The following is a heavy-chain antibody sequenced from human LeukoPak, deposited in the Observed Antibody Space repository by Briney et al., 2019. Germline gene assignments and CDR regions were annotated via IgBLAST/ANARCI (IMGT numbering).Heavy chain of an antibody. CDR1: GFTFRTYA. CDR3: AKGLGFWSGYYTPFDY. Sequence: PGGSLRLSCAASGFTFRTYAMSWVRQAPGKGLEWVSAISGGGGSTYYADSVRGRFTISRDNSINTLNLQMNNLRAEDTAIYYCAKGLGFWSGYYTPFDYWGQGSSVTVSS. CDR2: ISGGGGST. D-gene: IGHD3-3*01. J-gene: IGHJ4*02. V-gene: IGHV3-23*01.